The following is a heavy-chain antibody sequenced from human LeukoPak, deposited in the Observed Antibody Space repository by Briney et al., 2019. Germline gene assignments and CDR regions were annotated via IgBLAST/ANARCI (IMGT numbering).Heavy chain of an antibody. Sequence: SVKVSCKASGSTFSSYAISWVRQAPGQGLEWMGGIIPIFGTANYAQKFQGRVTITADESTSTAYMELSSLRSEDTAVYYCARIAAGYSGYDGGDYWGQGTLVTVSS. V-gene: IGHV1-69*01. CDR2: IIPIFGTA. J-gene: IGHJ4*02. D-gene: IGHD5-12*01. CDR1: GSTFSSYA. CDR3: ARIAAGYSGYDGGDY.